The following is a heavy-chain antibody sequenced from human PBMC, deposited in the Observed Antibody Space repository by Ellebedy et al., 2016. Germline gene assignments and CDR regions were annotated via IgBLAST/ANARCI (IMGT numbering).Heavy chain of an antibody. D-gene: IGHD2-15*01. CDR1: GFTVSTNY. Sequence: GGSLRLSCAASGFTVSTNYMKWVRQAPGKGLEWVSAIFSDGNTYYADSVKGRFTISRDNSKNMLYLQMNSLRAEDTAVYYCARGVGSGWFDPWGQGTLVTVSS. J-gene: IGHJ5*02. CDR2: IFSDGNT. V-gene: IGHV3-53*01. CDR3: ARGVGSGWFDP.